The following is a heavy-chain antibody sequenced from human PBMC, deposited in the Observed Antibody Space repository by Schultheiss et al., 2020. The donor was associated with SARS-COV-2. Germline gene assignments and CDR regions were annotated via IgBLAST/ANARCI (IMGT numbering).Heavy chain of an antibody. D-gene: IGHD6-19*01. CDR1: GFTVSSNY. Sequence: GGSLRLSCAASGFTVSSNYMSWVRQAPGKGLEWVSAISGSGGSTYYADSVKGRFTISRDNSKNTLYLQMNSLRAEDTAVYYCAKDGPSSGWPAEDYYYGMDVWGQGTTVTVSS. J-gene: IGHJ6*02. V-gene: IGHV3-23*01. CDR3: AKDGPSSGWPAEDYYYGMDV. CDR2: ISGSGGST.